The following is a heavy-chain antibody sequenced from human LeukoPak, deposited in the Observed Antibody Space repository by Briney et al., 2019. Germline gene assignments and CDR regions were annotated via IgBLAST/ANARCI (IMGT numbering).Heavy chain of an antibody. CDR2: SYHSGGT. Sequence: SETLSLTCTVSGYSIRSGYYWAWIRQPPGKGLEWIGSSYHSGGTDYNPSLKSRITISVDASKNQFSLQLNSLTAADTAVYYCARDLRMGGPWRQFDYWGQGTLVTVSS. D-gene: IGHD3-16*01. J-gene: IGHJ4*02. CDR3: ARDLRMGGPWRQFDY. V-gene: IGHV4-38-2*02. CDR1: GYSIRSGYY.